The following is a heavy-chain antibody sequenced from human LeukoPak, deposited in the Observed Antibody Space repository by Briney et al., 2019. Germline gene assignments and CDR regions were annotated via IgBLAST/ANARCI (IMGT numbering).Heavy chain of an antibody. J-gene: IGHJ6*03. Sequence: ASVKVSCKASGYTFTGYYMHWVRQAPGQGLEWMGRINPNSGGTNYAQKFQGRVTMTRDTSISTAYMELSSLRSEDTAVYYCARGFGSSSGYYYYYMDVWGKGTTVTVSS. CDR3: ARGFGSSSGYYYYYMDV. CDR2: INPNSGGT. V-gene: IGHV1-2*06. D-gene: IGHD6-6*01. CDR1: GYTFTGYY.